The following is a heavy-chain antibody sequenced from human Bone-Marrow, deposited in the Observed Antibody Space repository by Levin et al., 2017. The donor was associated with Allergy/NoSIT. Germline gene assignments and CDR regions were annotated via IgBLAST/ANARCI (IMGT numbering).Heavy chain of an antibody. CDR1: GYTFTSYW. V-gene: IGHV5-51*01. D-gene: IGHD6-6*01. CDR2: IYPGDSDI. Sequence: GESLKISCKGSGYTFTSYWIGWVRQVPGKGLEWMGMIYPGDSDIKYSPSFQGQVPIPPEKSISPAYLQWSTVKASDTGLYYCARSTSSVPDYHYNGMDVWGQGTTVTVSS. J-gene: IGHJ6*02. CDR3: ARSTSSVPDYHYNGMDV.